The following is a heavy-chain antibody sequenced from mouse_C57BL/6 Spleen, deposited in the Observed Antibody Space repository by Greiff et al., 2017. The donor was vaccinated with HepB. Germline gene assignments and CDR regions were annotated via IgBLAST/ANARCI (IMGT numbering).Heavy chain of an antibody. J-gene: IGHJ4*01. V-gene: IGHV1-82*01. D-gene: IGHD3-3*01. CDR2: IYPGDGDT. CDR1: GYAFSSSW. Sequence: VQLQQSGPELVKPGASVKISCKASGYAFSSSWMNWVKQRPGKGLEWIGRIYPGDGDTNYNGKFKGKATLTADKSSSTAYMQLSSLTSEDSAVYFCARGTYAMDYWGQGTSVTVSS. CDR3: ARGTYAMDY.